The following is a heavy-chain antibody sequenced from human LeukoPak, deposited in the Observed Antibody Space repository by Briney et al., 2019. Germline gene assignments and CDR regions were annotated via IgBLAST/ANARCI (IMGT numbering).Heavy chain of an antibody. CDR3: ARGDDILTGYVYDY. CDR2: INHSGST. V-gene: IGHV4-34*01. D-gene: IGHD3-9*01. Sequence: SETLSLTCAVYGGSFSGYYWSWIRQPPGKGLEWIGEINHSGSTNYNPSLKSRVTISVDTSKNQFSLKLSSVTAADTAVYYCARGDDILTGYVYDYWGQGTLVTVSS. J-gene: IGHJ4*02. CDR1: GGSFSGYY.